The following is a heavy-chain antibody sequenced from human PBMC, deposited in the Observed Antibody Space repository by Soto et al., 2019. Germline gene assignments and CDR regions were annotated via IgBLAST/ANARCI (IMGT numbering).Heavy chain of an antibody. D-gene: IGHD6-13*01. CDR3: ARGPGSWYYYYMDV. Sequence: QVQLVQCGAEVKKPGASVKVSCKASGYTFTSYDINWVRQATGQGLEWMGWMNPNSGNTGYAQKFQGRVTMTRNTSISTAYMELSSLRSEVTAVYYCARGPGSWYYYYMDVWGKGTTVTVSS. CDR1: GYTFTSYD. V-gene: IGHV1-8*01. CDR2: MNPNSGNT. J-gene: IGHJ6*03.